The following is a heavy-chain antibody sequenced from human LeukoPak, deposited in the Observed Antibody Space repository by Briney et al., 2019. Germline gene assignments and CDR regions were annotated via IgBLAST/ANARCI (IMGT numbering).Heavy chain of an antibody. Sequence: SVKVSCKASGGTFTNYAITWVRQAPGQGLEWMGGIIPIFGTANYAQKFQGRVTITADESTSTAYMELSSLRSEDTAVYYCAIGSSTSWGYYYYYMDVWGKGTTVTVSS. J-gene: IGHJ6*03. D-gene: IGHD2-2*01. CDR1: GGTFTNYA. CDR2: IIPIFGTA. CDR3: AIGSSTSWGYYYYYMDV. V-gene: IGHV1-69*13.